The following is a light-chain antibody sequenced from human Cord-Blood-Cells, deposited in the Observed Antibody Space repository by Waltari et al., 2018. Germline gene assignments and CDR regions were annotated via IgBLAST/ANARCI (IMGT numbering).Light chain of an antibody. CDR2: EVS. CDR1: SSALGGYNS. Sequence: QSALTQPPSVSGSPGQSITISCTGTSSALGGYNSVYWYQQHPGKAPKLMIYEVSNRPSGVSNRFSGSKSGNTASLTISGLQAEDEADYYCSSYTSSSTLVFGTGTKVTVL. J-gene: IGLJ1*01. V-gene: IGLV2-14*01. CDR3: SSYTSSSTLV.